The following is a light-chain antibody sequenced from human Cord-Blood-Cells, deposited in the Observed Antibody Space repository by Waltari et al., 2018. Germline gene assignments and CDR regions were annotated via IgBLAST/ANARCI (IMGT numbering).Light chain of an antibody. CDR1: QSISSW. V-gene: IGKV1-5*03. Sequence: DIQMTQSPSTLSASVGDRVTSTCRARQSISSWLAWYQQKPGKAPKLLIYKASSLESGVRSRLSDSGSGTEFTLTIASLQPIDFATHYYQQYDSYLFGQGTKLEIK. CDR3: QQYDSYL. CDR2: KAS. J-gene: IGKJ2*01.